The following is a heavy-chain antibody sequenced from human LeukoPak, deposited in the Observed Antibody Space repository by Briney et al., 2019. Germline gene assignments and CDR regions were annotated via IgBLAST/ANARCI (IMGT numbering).Heavy chain of an antibody. CDR3: ARSHYYDSSGSEADFDI. J-gene: IGHJ3*02. CDR1: GYTFTNHY. CDR2: ISAYNGNT. V-gene: IGHV1-18*04. D-gene: IGHD3-22*01. Sequence: ASAKVSCKASGYTFTNHYIQWVRQAPGQGLEWMGWISAYNGNTNYAQKLQGRVTMTTDTSTSTAYMELRSLRSDDTAVYYCARSHYYDSSGSEADFDIWGQGTMVTVSS.